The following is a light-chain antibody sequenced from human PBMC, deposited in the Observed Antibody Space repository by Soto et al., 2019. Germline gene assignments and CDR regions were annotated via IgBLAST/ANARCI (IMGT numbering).Light chain of an antibody. J-gene: IGKJ4*01. CDR1: QSVSSY. V-gene: IGKV3-11*01. CDR3: QQPRMLGK. CDR2: DAS. Sequence: EIVLTQSPATLSLSPGERATRSCRASQSVSSYLAWYQQKPGQTPRLLIYDASHRAGGTPAGSSGRGFGKDLELSISRQGREEFVVYMWQQPRMLGKIGEGTKVDIK.